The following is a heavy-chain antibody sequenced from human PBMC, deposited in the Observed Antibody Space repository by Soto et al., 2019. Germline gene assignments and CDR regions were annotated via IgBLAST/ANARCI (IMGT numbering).Heavy chain of an antibody. V-gene: IGHV4-59*01. CDR3: ARGPSGLVPADAFDI. CDR2: IYYSGST. CDR1: GGSISSYY. J-gene: IGHJ3*02. Sequence: QVQLQESGPGLVKPSETLSLTCTVSGGSISSYYWSWIRQPPGKGLEWIGYIYYSGSTNYNPSLKSRVTISVDTSKNQFSPKLSSVTAADTAVYYCARGPSGLVPADAFDIWGQGTMVTVSS. D-gene: IGHD6-19*01.